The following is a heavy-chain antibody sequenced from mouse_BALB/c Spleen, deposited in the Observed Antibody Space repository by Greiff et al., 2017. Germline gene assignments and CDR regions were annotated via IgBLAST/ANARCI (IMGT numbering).Heavy chain of an antibody. CDR1: GFTFSSFG. D-gene: IGHD1-1*01. J-gene: IGHJ4*01. Sequence: EVQLQESGGGLVQPGGSRKLSCAASGFTFSSFGMHWVRQAPEKGLEWVAYISSGSSTIYYADTVKGRFTISRDNPKNTLFLQMTSLRSEDTAMYYCARGFITTSMDYWGQGTSVTVSS. CDR3: ARGFITTSMDY. V-gene: IGHV5-17*02. CDR2: ISSGSSTI.